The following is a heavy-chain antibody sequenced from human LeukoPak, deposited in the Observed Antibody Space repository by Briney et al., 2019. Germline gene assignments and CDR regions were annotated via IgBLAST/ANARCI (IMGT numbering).Heavy chain of an antibody. Sequence: GASVKVSCKASGGTFSSYAISWVRQAPGQGLEWMGRIIPIFGTANYAQKFQGRVTTTTDESTSTAYMELSSLRSEDTAVYYCARVSSSGENDYWGQGTLVTVSS. CDR3: ARVSSSGENDY. J-gene: IGHJ4*02. CDR1: GGTFSSYA. V-gene: IGHV1-69*05. CDR2: IIPIFGTA. D-gene: IGHD6-19*01.